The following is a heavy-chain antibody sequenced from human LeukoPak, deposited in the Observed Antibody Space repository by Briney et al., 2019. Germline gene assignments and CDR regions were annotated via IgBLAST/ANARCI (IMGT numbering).Heavy chain of an antibody. CDR2: ISSSGSTI. D-gene: IGHD6-19*01. Sequence: GGSLRLSCAASGFTFSDYYMSWIRQAPGKGLEWVSYISSSGSTIYYADSVKGRFTISRDNAKNSLYLQMDSLRAEDTAVYYCASPIAVAGTFDIWGQGTMVTVSS. V-gene: IGHV3-11*04. J-gene: IGHJ3*02. CDR3: ASPIAVAGTFDI. CDR1: GFTFSDYY.